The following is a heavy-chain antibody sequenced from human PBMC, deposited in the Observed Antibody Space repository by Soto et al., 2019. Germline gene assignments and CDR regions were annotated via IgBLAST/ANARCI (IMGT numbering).Heavy chain of an antibody. J-gene: IGHJ4*02. V-gene: IGHV1-69*01. D-gene: IGHD6-13*01. CDR3: ARAPGRIGRDGYPGH. CDR2: IIPVFDTP. CDR1: GGSISSHN. Sequence: QVQLVQSGAEVKRPGSSVKVSCRASGGSISSHNIMWVRQAPGQGLEWMGGIIPVFDTPDYAQKFQGKITITADESANTVFLDLSALRSDDTAVYYCARAPGRIGRDGYPGHWGQGTLVTVSS.